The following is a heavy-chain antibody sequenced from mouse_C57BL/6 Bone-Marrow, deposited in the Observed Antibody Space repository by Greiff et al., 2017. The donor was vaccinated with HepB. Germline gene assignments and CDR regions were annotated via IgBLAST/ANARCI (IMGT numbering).Heavy chain of an antibody. V-gene: IGHV1-19*01. D-gene: IGHD2-4*01. Sequence: EVQLQQSGPVLVKPGASVKMSCKASGYTFTDYYMNWVKQSHGKSLEWIGVINPYNGGTSYNQKFKGKATLTVDKSSSTAYMELNSLTSEDSAVYYCARRDYDDGGFAYWGQGTLVTVSA. CDR3: ARRDYDDGGFAY. J-gene: IGHJ3*01. CDR2: INPYNGGT. CDR1: GYTFTDYY.